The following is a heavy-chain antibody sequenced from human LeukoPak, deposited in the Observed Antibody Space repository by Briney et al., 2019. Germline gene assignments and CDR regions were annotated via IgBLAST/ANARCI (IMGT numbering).Heavy chain of an antibody. CDR3: ARDRLVQGVISSPEY. D-gene: IGHD3-10*01. CDR2: IATYNGYT. CDR1: GYTFTSHG. V-gene: IGHV1-18*01. Sequence: ASVKVSCEASGYTFTSHGVRWVRQAPGQGLEYMGWIATYNGYTHYAQKFQGRVTLTTDTSTSTAYMEMSSLRSDDTAVYYCARDRLVQGVISSPEYWGQGTLVTVSS. J-gene: IGHJ4*02.